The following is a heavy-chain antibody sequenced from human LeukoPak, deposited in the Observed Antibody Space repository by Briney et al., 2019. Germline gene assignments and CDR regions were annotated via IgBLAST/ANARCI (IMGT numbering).Heavy chain of an antibody. Sequence: KPSETLSLTCAVYGGSFSGYYWSWLRQPPGKGLEWIGEINHSGSTNYNPSLKCRVTISADTSKNQFSLRVRSVTAADTAVYYCTSSFLGYCSGGSCYPNYWGQGTLVTVSS. V-gene: IGHV4-34*01. J-gene: IGHJ4*02. D-gene: IGHD2-15*01. CDR1: GGSFSGYY. CDR2: INHSGST. CDR3: TSSFLGYCSGGSCYPNY.